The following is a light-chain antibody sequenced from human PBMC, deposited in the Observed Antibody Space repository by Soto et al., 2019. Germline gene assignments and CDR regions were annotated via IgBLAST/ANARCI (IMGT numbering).Light chain of an antibody. CDR3: QQYHNWPLT. CDR2: GPS. J-gene: IGKJ4*01. V-gene: IGKV3-15*01. Sequence: EIVMTQSPATLSVSPGERATLSCRASQSVSSYLAWYQQKPGQAPRLLIYGPSIRATGIPARFSGSGSGTEFTLTISSLQSEDFAVYYCQQYHNWPLTFGGGTKVEVK. CDR1: QSVSSY.